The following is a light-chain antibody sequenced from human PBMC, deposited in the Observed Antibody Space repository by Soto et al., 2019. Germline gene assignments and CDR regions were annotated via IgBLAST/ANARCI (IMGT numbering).Light chain of an antibody. V-gene: IGKV2-28*01. Sequence: IVMTQSPVSLPVTPGEPASISCRSSQSLLHSNGYNYLDWYLQKPGQSPQLLIYLGSNRASGVPDRFSGSGSGTDFTLKISRVEAEDVGVYYCMQALQTPITFGQGTRLETK. J-gene: IGKJ5*01. CDR1: QSLLHSNGYNY. CDR2: LGS. CDR3: MQALQTPIT.